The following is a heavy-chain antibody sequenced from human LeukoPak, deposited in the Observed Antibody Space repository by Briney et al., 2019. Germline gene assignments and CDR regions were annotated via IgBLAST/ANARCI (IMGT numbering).Heavy chain of an antibody. V-gene: IGHV3-23*01. CDR2: ISGSGGST. D-gene: IGHD3-3*01. J-gene: IGHJ6*03. CDR3: AKGGLRTPYYYYYYMDV. CDR1: GFTFSSYA. Sequence: GGSLRLSCAASGFTFSSYAMSWVRQAPGKWLEWVSAISGSGGSTYYADSVKGRFTISRDNSKNTLYLQMNSLRAEDTAVYYCAKGGLRTPYYYYYYMDVWGKGTTVTVSS.